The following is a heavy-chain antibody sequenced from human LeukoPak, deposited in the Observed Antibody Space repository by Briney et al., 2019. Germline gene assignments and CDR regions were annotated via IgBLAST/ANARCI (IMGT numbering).Heavy chain of an antibody. V-gene: IGHV4-31*03. J-gene: IGHJ2*01. CDR3: ARDKGLPAAPYWYFDL. CDR2: IYYSGST. CDR1: GGSISSGGYY. D-gene: IGHD2-2*01. Sequence: SQTLSLTCTVSGGSISSGGYYWSWIPQHPGKGLEWIGHIYYSGSTYYNPSLKSRVTISVDTSKNQFSLKLSSMTAADTDVYYCARDKGLPAAPYWYFDLWGRGTLVTVSS.